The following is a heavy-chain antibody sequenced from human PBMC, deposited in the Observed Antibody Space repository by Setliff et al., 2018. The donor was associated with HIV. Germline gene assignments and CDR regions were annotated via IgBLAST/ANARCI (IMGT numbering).Heavy chain of an antibody. Sequence: PSETLSLTCNVSGGSISTSSYYWGWIRQPPGKGLEWIGTIYHSGRTTYSPSLKSRLTISVDTSNNQFSLKLSSVTAADTAVYYCARRGYSYGYADAFDIWGQGTMVTVSS. D-gene: IGHD5-18*01. CDR2: IYHSGRT. CDR1: GGSISTSSYY. V-gene: IGHV4-39*07. J-gene: IGHJ3*02. CDR3: ARRGYSYGYADAFDI.